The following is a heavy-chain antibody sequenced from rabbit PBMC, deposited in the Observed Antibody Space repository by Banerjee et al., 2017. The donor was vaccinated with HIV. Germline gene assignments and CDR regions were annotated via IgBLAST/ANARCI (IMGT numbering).Heavy chain of an antibody. V-gene: IGHV1S45*01. CDR3: ARGVYIGWNFNL. J-gene: IGHJ4*01. CDR2: INTSSGNT. D-gene: IGHD1-1*01. CDR1: GFDFSSYG. Sequence: QEQLVESGGGLVKPGGSLKLSCKASGFDFSSYGVSWVRQAPGKGLEWIACINTSSGNTVYASWAKGRFTISKTSSTTVTLQMTSLTVADTATYFCARGVYIGWNFNLWGQGTLVTVS.